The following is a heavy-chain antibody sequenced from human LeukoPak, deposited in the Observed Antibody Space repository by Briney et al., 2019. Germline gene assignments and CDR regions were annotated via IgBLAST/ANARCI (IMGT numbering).Heavy chain of an antibody. CDR2: IYPGDSDT. J-gene: IGHJ4*02. CDR1: GYSFTSYW. V-gene: IGHV5-51*01. CDR3: ARQMGPGIAVAGPDY. D-gene: IGHD6-19*01. Sequence: GESLKISCKGSGYSFTSYWIGWVRQMPGKGLEWMGIIYPGDSDTRYSPSFQGQVTISADKSISTAYLQWSSLKASDTAMYYCARQMGPGIAVAGPDYWGQGTLVTVSS.